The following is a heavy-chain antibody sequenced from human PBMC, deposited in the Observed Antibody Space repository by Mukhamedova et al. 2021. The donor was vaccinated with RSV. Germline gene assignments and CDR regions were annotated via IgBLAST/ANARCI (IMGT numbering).Heavy chain of an antibody. V-gene: IGHV5-51*01. CDR3: ARLRIAARPGAFDI. J-gene: IGHJ3*02. D-gene: IGHD6-6*01. CDR2: IYPGDSDT. Sequence: GIIYPGDSDTRYSPSFQGQVTISADKSISTAYLQWSSLKASDTAMYYCARLRIAARPGAFDIWGQGTMVTVSS.